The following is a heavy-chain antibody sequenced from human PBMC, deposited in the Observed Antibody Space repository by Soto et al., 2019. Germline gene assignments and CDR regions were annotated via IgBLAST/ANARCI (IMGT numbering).Heavy chain of an antibody. CDR2: ISYDGSNK. CDR3: ASRGGTAMVDY. J-gene: IGHJ4*02. D-gene: IGHD5-18*01. CDR1: GFTFSSYA. Sequence: QVQLVESGGGVVQPGRSLRLSCAASGFTFSSYAMHWVRQAPGKGLEWVAVISYDGSNKYYADSVKGRFTISRDNSKNTLYLQMNSLRAEDTAVYYCASRGGTAMVDYWGQGTLVTVSS. V-gene: IGHV3-30*04.